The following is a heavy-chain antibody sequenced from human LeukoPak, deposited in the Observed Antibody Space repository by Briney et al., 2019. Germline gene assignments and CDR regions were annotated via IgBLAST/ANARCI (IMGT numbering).Heavy chain of an antibody. D-gene: IGHD3-9*01. J-gene: IGHJ4*02. CDR1: GYTLTELS. CDR3: ATVEDYDILTGYPWAFDY. V-gene: IGHV1-24*01. Sequence: ASVEVSCKVSGYTLTELSMHWVRQAPGKGLEWMGGFDPEDGETIYAQKFQGRVTMTEDTSTDTAYMELSSLRSEDTAVYYCATVEDYDILTGYPWAFDYWGQGTLVTVSS. CDR2: FDPEDGET.